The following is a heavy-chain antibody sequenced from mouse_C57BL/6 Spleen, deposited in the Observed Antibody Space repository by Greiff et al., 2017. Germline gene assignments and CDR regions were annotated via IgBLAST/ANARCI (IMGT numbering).Heavy chain of an antibody. CDR3: ARGRVLYAMDD. J-gene: IGHJ4*01. Sequence: VHVKQSGPELVQPGASVKISCKASGYSFTGYYMHCVKQSHGNILDWIGYIYPYNGVSSYNQKFKGKATLTVDKSSSTAYMELRSLTCEDSAVYYCARGRVLYAMDDWGQGTSVTVSS. V-gene: IGHV1-31*01. CDR1: GYSFTGYY. CDR2: IYPYNGVS.